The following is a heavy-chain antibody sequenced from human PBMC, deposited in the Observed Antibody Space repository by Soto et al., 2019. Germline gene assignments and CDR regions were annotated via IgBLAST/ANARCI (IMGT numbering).Heavy chain of an antibody. CDR3: ARQVLRYFDWPPLTGRWFDP. CDR1: GYSFTSYW. D-gene: IGHD3-9*01. CDR2: IYPGDSDT. V-gene: IGHV5-51*01. Sequence: ESLKISCKGSGYSFTSYWIGWVRQMPGKGLEWMGIIYPGDSDTRYSPSFQGQVTISADKSISTAYLQWSSLKASDTAMYYCARQVLRYFDWPPLTGRWFDPWGQGTLVTVSS. J-gene: IGHJ5*02.